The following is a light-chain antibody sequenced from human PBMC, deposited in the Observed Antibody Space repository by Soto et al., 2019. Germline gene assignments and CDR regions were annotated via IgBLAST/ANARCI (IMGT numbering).Light chain of an antibody. Sequence: QSALTQPASVSWSPGQSITISCTGTSSDVGSYNLVSWYQQHPDKAPKLMIYEDTKRPSGVSNRFSGSKSGNTASLTLSGLQAEDEADYYCCSYAGSTSLLFGGGTKLTVL. CDR3: CSYAGSTSLL. CDR1: SSDVGSYNL. J-gene: IGLJ2*01. CDR2: EDT. V-gene: IGLV2-23*02.